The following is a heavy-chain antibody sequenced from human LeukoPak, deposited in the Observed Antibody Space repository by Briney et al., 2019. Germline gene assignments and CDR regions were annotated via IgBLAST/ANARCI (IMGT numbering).Heavy chain of an antibody. CDR1: GGTFSSYA. CDR3: ARDVISVRLGLYYMDV. CDR2: IIPIFGTA. J-gene: IGHJ6*03. V-gene: IGHV1-69*05. D-gene: IGHD5/OR15-5a*01. Sequence: TVKVSCKASGGTFSSYAISWVRQAPGQGLEWMGGIIPIFGTANYAQKFQGRVTITTDESTSTAYMELSSLRSEDTAVYYCARDVISVRLGLYYMDVWGTGTTVTVSS.